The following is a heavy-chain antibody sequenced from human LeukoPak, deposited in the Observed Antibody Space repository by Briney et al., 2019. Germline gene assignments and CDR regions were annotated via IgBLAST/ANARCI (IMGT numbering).Heavy chain of an antibody. CDR1: GYSISSGYY. CDR3: AKGYSGSYTYRGAFDI. D-gene: IGHD1-26*01. V-gene: IGHV4-38-2*02. CDR2: IYHSGST. Sequence: PSETLSLTCTVSGYSISSGYYWGWIRQPPGKGLEWIGSIYHSGSTYYNPSLKSRVTMSVDTSKNQFSLKLSSVTAADTAVYYCAKGYSGSYTYRGAFDIWGQGTMVTVSS. J-gene: IGHJ3*02.